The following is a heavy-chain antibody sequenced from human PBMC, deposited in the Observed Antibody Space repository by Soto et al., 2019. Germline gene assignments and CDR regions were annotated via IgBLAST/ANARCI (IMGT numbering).Heavy chain of an antibody. CDR1: GSTFSSYA. CDR2: ISGSGHST. V-gene: IGHV3-23*01. CDR3: AKGDDKAAARYYYGLDV. Sequence: EVQLLESGGGLVQPGGSLRLSCAASGSTFSSYAMSWVRQAPGKGLEWVSAISGSGHSTYYADSVKGRFTISRDNSKNTLYLQINSLRAEDTAVYYCAKGDDKAAARYYYGLDVWGQGTTVTVSS. J-gene: IGHJ6*02. D-gene: IGHD2-2*01.